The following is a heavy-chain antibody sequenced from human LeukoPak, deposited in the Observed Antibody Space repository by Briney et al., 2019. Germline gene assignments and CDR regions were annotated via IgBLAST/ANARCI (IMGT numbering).Heavy chain of an antibody. CDR1: GYTFTGYY. V-gene: IGHV1-2*02. J-gene: IGHJ4*02. Sequence: ASVKVSCKASGYTFTGYYMHWMRQAPGQGLEWMGWINPNSGGTNYAQKFQGRVTMTRDTSISTAYMELSRLRSDDTAVYYCARNYYDSSGPGYWGQGTLVTVSS. CDR3: ARNYYDSSGPGY. CDR2: INPNSGGT. D-gene: IGHD3-22*01.